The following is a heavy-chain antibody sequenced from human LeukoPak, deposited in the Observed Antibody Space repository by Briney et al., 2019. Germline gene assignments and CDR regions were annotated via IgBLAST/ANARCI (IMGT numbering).Heavy chain of an antibody. CDR1: GFTFSSYA. Sequence: GGSLRLSCAASGFTFSSYAMSWVRQAPGKGLEWVSAISGSGRSTLYADSVKGRFTISRDNSKNTLYLQMNSLRAEDTAVYYCTNRVDTTMVVYWGQGTLVTVSS. D-gene: IGHD5-18*01. CDR3: TNRVDTTMVVY. V-gene: IGHV3-23*01. J-gene: IGHJ4*02. CDR2: ISGSGRST.